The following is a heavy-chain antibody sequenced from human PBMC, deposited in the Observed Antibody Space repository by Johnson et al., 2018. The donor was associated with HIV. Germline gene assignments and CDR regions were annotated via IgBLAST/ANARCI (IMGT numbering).Heavy chain of an antibody. V-gene: IGHV3-30*02. CDR2: IRYDGSNK. J-gene: IGHJ3*02. D-gene: IGHD7-27*01. CDR3: AKDLGTGDDAFDI. Sequence: LLVESGGGVVQPGGSLRLSCAASGFTFSSYGMHWVRQAPGKGLEWVAFIRYDGSNKYYADSVKGRFTISRDNSKNTLYLQMNSLRAEDTAVYYCAKDLGTGDDAFDIWGQGTMVTVSS. CDR1: GFTFSSYG.